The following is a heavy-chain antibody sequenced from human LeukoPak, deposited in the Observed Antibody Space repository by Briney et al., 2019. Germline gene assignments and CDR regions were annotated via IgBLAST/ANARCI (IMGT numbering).Heavy chain of an antibody. CDR2: INSDGSST. J-gene: IGHJ4*02. CDR3: ARDPGVLYYFDY. Sequence: GGSLRLSCAASGFTFSSYWIHWVRQAPGKGLVWVSRINSDGSSTNYADSVKGRFTISRDNAKNTLYLQMNSLRAEDTAVYYCARDPGVLYYFDYWGQGTLVTVSS. D-gene: IGHD7-27*01. CDR1: GFTFSSYW. V-gene: IGHV3-74*01.